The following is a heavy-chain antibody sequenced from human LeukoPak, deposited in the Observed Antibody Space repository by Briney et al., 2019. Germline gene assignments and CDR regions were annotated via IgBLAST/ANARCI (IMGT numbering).Heavy chain of an antibody. CDR3: ARVLDTHFDY. CDR1: GGSISSYY. CDR2: IYYSGST. J-gene: IGHJ4*02. Sequence: SETLSLTCTVSGGSISSYYWSWIRQPPGKGLEWIGYIYYSGSTNYNPPLKGRVTVSLDTSKNQFSLRLSSVTAADTAVYYCARVLDTHFDYWGQGTLVTVSS. V-gene: IGHV4-59*01. D-gene: IGHD5-18*01.